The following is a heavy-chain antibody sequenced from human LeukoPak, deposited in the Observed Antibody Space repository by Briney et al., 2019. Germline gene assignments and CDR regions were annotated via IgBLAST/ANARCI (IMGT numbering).Heavy chain of an antibody. J-gene: IGHJ4*02. V-gene: IGHV3-15*01. CDR1: GFTFSNAW. CDR3: TTDTRPPYYYDSSGYPREDDY. CDR2: IKSKTDGGTT. D-gene: IGHD3-22*01. Sequence: GGSLRLSCAASGFTFSNAWMSWVRQAPGKGLEWVGRIKSKTDGGTTDYAAPVKGRFTISRDDSKNTLYLQMNSLKTEDTAVYYCTTDTRPPYYYDSSGYPREDDYWGQGTLVTVSS.